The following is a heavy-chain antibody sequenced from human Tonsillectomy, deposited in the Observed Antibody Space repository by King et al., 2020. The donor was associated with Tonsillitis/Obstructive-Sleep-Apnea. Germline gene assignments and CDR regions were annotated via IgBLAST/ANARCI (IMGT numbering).Heavy chain of an antibody. V-gene: IGHV1-46*01. J-gene: IGHJ4*02. Sequence: VQLVESGAEVKPPGASVKISCKAYGYTFTRYYIHWVRKAPGQGLDWIGIINPSSCSTTHAQKFQGRLTMTSDTSTSTVHMELSSLRSEDTAVYYCARDDKDDRYFDYWGQGTQVTVSS. CDR3: ARDDKDDRYFDY. D-gene: IGHD2-15*01. CDR2: INPSSCST. CDR1: GYTFTRYY.